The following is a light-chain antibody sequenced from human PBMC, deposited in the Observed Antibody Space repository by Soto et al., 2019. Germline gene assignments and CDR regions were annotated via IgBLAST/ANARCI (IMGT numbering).Light chain of an antibody. CDR1: SSDVGAYIY. CDR2: EVN. CDR3: SSYSDSDTKV. J-gene: IGLJ1*01. V-gene: IGLV2-14*01. Sequence: QSVLTQPASVSGSPGQSITISCGGTSSDVGAYIYVSWYQQYPGKAPRLIIYEVNNRPSGVSGRFSGSKSDTTAFLTISGLQAEEEADYYCSSYSDSDTKVCGTGTKFTVL.